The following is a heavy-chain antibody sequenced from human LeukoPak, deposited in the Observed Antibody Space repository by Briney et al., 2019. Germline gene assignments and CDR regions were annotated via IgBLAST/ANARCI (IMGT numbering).Heavy chain of an antibody. V-gene: IGHV1-2*02. J-gene: IGHJ4*02. CDR3: ARAPSIRVITNFDY. CDR2: VNPNSGGT. D-gene: IGHD3-16*02. CDR1: GYTFTGYY. Sequence: ASVKVSCKASGYTFTGYYMHWVRQAPGQGLEWMGWVNPNSGGTNYAQKFQGRVTMTRDTSISTAYMELSRLRSDDTAVYYCARAPSIRVITNFDYWGQGTLVTVSS.